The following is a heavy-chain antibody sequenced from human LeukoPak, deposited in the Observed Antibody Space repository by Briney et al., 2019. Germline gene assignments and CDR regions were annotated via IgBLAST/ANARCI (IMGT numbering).Heavy chain of an antibody. CDR2: VSGSGGST. CDR3: AKDLDIVATITGN. CDR1: GFTFSSYA. J-gene: IGHJ4*02. V-gene: IGHV3-23*01. D-gene: IGHD5-12*01. Sequence: PGGSLRLSCAASGFTFSSYAMSWVRQAPGKGLEGVSGVSGSGGSTYYADSVKGRFTISRDNSKNTLYLQMNSLRAEDTAVYYCAKDLDIVATITGNWGQGTLLTVSS.